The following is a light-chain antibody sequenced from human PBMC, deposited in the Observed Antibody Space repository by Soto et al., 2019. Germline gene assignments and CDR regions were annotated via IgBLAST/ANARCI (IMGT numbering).Light chain of an antibody. V-gene: IGLV2-14*01. Sequence: QSALTQPASVSGSPGQSITISCTGTSSDVGAYNYVSWYQQHPGKAPKLMIYDVNIRPSGVSNRFSGSKSGNTASLTISGLQAGDEADYYCTSWTTSTTMKFGGGTKVTV. J-gene: IGLJ2*01. CDR1: SSDVGAYNY. CDR2: DVN. CDR3: TSWTTSTTMK.